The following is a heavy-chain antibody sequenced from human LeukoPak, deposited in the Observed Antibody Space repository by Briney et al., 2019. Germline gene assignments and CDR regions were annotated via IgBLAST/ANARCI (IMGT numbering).Heavy chain of an antibody. V-gene: IGHV3-23*01. J-gene: IGHJ6*02. CDR3: ATLTFATAEEYSSSPDYYYGMDV. Sequence: GGSLRLSCAASGFTFSSYAMSWVRQAPGKGLEWVSAISGSGGSTYYADSVKGRFTISRDNSKNTLYLQMNSLRAEDTAVYYCATLTFATAEEYSSSPDYYYGMDVWGQGTTVTVSS. CDR2: ISGSGGST. D-gene: IGHD6-6*01. CDR1: GFTFSSYA.